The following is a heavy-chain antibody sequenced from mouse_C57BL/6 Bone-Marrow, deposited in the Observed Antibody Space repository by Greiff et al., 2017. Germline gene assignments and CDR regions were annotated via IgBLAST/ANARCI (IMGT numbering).Heavy chain of an antibody. CDR1: GFTFSSYD. CDR2: ISSGGAYI. CDR3: TREGGGDYVRYFDY. J-gene: IGHJ2*01. Sequence: EVQGVESGEGLVKPGGSLKLSCAASGFTFSSYDMSWVRQTPEKRLEWVAYISSGGAYIYYADTVKGRFTISRDNARNTLYLQMSSLNSEDTDMYYCTREGGGDYVRYFDYWGQGTTLTVSS. V-gene: IGHV5-9-1*02. D-gene: IGHD2-13*01.